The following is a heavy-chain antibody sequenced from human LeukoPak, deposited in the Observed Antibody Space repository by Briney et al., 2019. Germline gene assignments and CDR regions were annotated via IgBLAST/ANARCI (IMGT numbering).Heavy chain of an antibody. CDR1: GYTFTGYY. Sequence: PGASVKVSCKASGYTFTGYYMHWVRQAPGQGLEWMGWINPNSGGTNYAQKFQGRVTMTRDTSISTAYMELSRLRSDDTAVYYCARDRVAMIVDWLDAFDIWGQGTMVTVSS. J-gene: IGHJ3*02. V-gene: IGHV1-2*02. CDR3: ARDRVAMIVDWLDAFDI. CDR2: INPNSGGT. D-gene: IGHD3-22*01.